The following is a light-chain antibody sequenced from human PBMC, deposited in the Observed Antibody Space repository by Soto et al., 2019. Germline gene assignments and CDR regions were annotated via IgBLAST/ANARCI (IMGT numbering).Light chain of an antibody. CDR2: AAS. J-gene: IGKJ3*01. V-gene: IGKV3-20*01. Sequence: EIVLTQSPGTLSLSPGERATLSCRASQAVSSNYLAWYQQKPGQAPRLLIYAASSRATGIADRFSGSGSGTDFTLTISRLAPDDFSVYYCQQYACSPYTFGPGTKVDIK. CDR3: QQYACSPYT. CDR1: QAVSSNY.